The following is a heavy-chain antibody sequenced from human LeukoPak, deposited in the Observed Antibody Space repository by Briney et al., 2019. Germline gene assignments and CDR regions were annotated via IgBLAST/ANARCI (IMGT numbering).Heavy chain of an antibody. Sequence: GASVKVSCKASGYTFTAYYIHWVRQAPGQGLEWMGIINPSGGSTTYAQNFQGRVTMTRDTSTSAVYMELSSLRSEDTAVYYCARASSSGWYYWGQGTLVTVSS. D-gene: IGHD6-19*01. CDR1: GYTFTAYY. V-gene: IGHV1-46*01. CDR3: ARASSSGWYY. CDR2: INPSGGST. J-gene: IGHJ4*02.